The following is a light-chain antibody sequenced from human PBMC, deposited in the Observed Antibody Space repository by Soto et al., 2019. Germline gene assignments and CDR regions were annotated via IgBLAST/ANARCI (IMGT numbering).Light chain of an antibody. J-gene: IGKJ4*01. CDR3: QQFSSYPLT. CDR2: GAS. Sequence: EIVLTQSPGTLCLSPGERGTLSCRASQSVSSTYIAWYQQGPGQAPRLLIYGASSRATGIPDRFSGGGSGTDFTLTISRLEPEDFAVYYCQQFSSYPLTFGGGTKVDIK. V-gene: IGKV3-20*01. CDR1: QSVSSTY.